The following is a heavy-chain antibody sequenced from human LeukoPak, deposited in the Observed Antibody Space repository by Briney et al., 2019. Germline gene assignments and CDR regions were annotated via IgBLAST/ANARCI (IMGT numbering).Heavy chain of an antibody. V-gene: IGHV1-24*01. CDR2: FDPEDGET. Sequence: ASVKVSCKVSGYTLTELSMHWLRQAPGKGLEWMGGFDPEDGETIYAQKFQGRVTMTEDTSTDTAYMELSSLRSEDTAVYYCATSAVNYYGSGSYPPDYWGQGTLVTVSS. CDR3: ATSAVNYYGSGSYPPDY. J-gene: IGHJ4*02. D-gene: IGHD3-10*01. CDR1: GYTLTELS.